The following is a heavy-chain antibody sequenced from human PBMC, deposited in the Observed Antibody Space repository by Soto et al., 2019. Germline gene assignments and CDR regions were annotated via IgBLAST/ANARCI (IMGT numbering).Heavy chain of an antibody. CDR1: GFTFSSYS. V-gene: IGHV3-21*01. D-gene: IGHD3-3*01. Sequence: GGSLRLSCAASGFTFSSYSMNWVRQAPGKGLEWVSSISSSSSYIYYADSVKGRFTISRDNAKDSLYLQMNSLRAEDTAVYYCASSRYYDFWSGYSGYYYGMDVWGQGTTVTVSS. CDR2: ISSSSSYI. J-gene: IGHJ6*02. CDR3: ASSRYYDFWSGYSGYYYGMDV.